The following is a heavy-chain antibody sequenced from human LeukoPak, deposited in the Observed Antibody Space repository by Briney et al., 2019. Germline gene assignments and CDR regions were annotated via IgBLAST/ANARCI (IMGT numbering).Heavy chain of an antibody. CDR2: INPNSGGT. CDR1: GYTFTGYY. V-gene: IGHV1-2*02. Sequence: ASVKVSCKASGYTFTGYYMHWVRQAPGQGLEWMGWINPNSGGTNYAQKFQGRVTMTRDTSISTAYMELSRLRSDDTAVYYCARALDIGNWFDPWGQGTLVTVSS. D-gene: IGHD2-2*03. J-gene: IGHJ5*02. CDR3: ARALDIGNWFDP.